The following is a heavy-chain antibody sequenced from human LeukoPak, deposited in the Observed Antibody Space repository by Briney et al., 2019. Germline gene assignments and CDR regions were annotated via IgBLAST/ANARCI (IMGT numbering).Heavy chain of an antibody. Sequence: PGRSLRLSCAASGFTFSSYGMHWVRQAPGKGLEWVAVISYDGSNKYYADSVKGRFTISRDNSKNTLYLQMNSLRAEGTAVYYCARGSAVGASYYFDYWGQGTLVTVSS. CDR2: ISYDGSNK. D-gene: IGHD1-26*01. CDR1: GFTFSSYG. J-gene: IGHJ4*02. V-gene: IGHV3-30*03. CDR3: ARGSAVGASYYFDY.